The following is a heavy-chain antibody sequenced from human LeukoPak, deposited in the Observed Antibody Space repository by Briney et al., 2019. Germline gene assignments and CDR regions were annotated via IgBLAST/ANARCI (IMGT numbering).Heavy chain of an antibody. V-gene: IGHV4-34*01. J-gene: IGHJ5*02. CDR3: ARAPRGYSYCFRNWFDP. CDR2: INHSGST. Sequence: PSETLSLTCAVYGGSFSGYYWSWIRQPPGKGLEWIGEINHSGSTNYNPSLKSRVTISVDTSKNQFSLKLSSVTAADTAVYYCARAPRGYSYCFRNWFDPWGQGTLVTVSS. CDR1: GGSFSGYY. D-gene: IGHD5-18*01.